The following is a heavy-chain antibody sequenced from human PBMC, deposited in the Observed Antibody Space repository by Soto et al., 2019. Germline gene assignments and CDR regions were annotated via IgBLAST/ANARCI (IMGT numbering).Heavy chain of an antibody. Sequence: PRGSLSLSCAASGFTLSGSVIYWVRQPSGKGLEWVGRIRSRSNGYATAYAASVRGRFTITRDDSKNTEYLQMNSLKTEDTAVYYFARPGYSNYACQYWGQGPRVTVYS. D-gene: IGHD5-12*01. J-gene: IGHJ4*02. CDR2: IRSRSNGYAT. V-gene: IGHV3-73*01. CDR3: ARPGYSNYACQY. CDR1: GFTLSGSV.